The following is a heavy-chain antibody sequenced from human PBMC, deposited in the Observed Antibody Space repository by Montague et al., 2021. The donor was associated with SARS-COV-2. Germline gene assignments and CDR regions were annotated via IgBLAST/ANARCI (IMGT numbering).Heavy chain of an antibody. CDR1: GDSIITDNW. Sequence: SETLSLTCVVSGDSIITDNWWTWVLLPPGKVLLWVGVIYHTGSTKYKPSLESRVSMSVDKPWNQFSLRLTSVTAADTAIYYCARKGSGRSDLAYWGQGTLVTVSS. V-gene: IGHV4-4*02. CDR3: ARKGSGRSDLAY. D-gene: IGHD1-26*01. J-gene: IGHJ4*02. CDR2: IYHTGST.